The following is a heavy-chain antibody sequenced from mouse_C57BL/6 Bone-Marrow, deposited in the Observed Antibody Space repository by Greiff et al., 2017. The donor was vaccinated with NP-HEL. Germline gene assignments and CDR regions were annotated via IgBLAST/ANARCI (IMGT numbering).Heavy chain of an antibody. Sequence: EVMLVESGGGLVQPGGSLSLSCAASGFTFTDYYMSWVRQPPGKALEWLGFIRNKANGYTTEYSASVKGRFTISRDNSPSILYLQMNALRAEDSATYYCARFWDDYAMDYWGQGTSVTVSS. V-gene: IGHV7-3*01. CDR2: IRNKANGYTT. CDR3: ARFWDDYAMDY. CDR1: GFTFTDYY. D-gene: IGHD4-1*01. J-gene: IGHJ4*01.